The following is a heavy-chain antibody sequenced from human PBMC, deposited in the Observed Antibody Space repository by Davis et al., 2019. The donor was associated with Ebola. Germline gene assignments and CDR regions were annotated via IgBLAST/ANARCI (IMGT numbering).Heavy chain of an antibody. J-gene: IGHJ4*02. Sequence: HSQTLSLTCAIPGDSVSGHNGAWNWIRQSPSRGLEWLGRTYYYKSKWYIDYEESVKSRIIINPDTSRNQLSLQVNSVTPEDTAVYYCVRGWLRSKFDCWGRGTLVTVSS. CDR3: VRGWLRSKFDC. D-gene: IGHD5-12*01. CDR1: GDSVSGHNGA. CDR2: TYYYKSKWYI. V-gene: IGHV6-1*01.